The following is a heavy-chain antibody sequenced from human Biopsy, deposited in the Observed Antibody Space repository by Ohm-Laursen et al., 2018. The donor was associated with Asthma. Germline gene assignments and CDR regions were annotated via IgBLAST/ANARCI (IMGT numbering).Heavy chain of an antibody. D-gene: IGHD3-10*01. V-gene: IGHV1-18*01. J-gene: IGHJ6*02. CDR3: ARAVDYSHYYGIDV. CDR2: ISVYNGNT. Sequence: ATVKISCKTSGYTFNSAGITWVRQAPGQGLEWMGWISVYNGNTRVAQKLQDRVTMITDTSTSTAYMGLRSLRSDDAAVYFCARAVDYSHYYGIDVWGQGTTVTVS. CDR1: GYTFNSAG.